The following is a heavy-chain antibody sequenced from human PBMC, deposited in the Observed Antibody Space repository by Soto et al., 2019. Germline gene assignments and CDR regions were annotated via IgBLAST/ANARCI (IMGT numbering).Heavy chain of an antibody. D-gene: IGHD3-10*01. CDR1: GGSFSGYY. CDR2: IYHSGST. J-gene: IGHJ6*03. V-gene: IGHV4-34*01. CDR3: ARDSGAITMIRGVIDHYYLDV. Sequence: SETLSLTCAVYGGSFSGYYWRWFRQPQGKGLEWIGEIYHSGSTNYTPSLKSRVTISVDTSKNQFSLKLISVTAADTAVYYCARDSGAITMIRGVIDHYYLDVWGKGTTVTVSS.